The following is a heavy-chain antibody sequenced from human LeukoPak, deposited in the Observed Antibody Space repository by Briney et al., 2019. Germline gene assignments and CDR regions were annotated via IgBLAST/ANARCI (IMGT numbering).Heavy chain of an antibody. CDR3: ARVAQSGCGGDCRDY. CDR2: IYYSGST. J-gene: IGHJ4*02. Sequence: KPSETLSLTCTVSGGSISSSSYYWGWIRQPPGKGLEWIGSIYYSGSTYYNPSLKSRVTISVDTSKNQFSLKLSSVTAPDTAVYYCARVAQSGCGGDCRDYWGQGTLVTVSS. V-gene: IGHV4-39*07. D-gene: IGHD2-21*02. CDR1: GGSISSSSYY.